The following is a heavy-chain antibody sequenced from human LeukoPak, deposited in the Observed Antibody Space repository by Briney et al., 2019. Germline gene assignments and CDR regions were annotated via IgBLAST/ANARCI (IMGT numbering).Heavy chain of an antibody. D-gene: IGHD4-17*01. J-gene: IGHJ4*02. CDR3: AKNGEQFDY. CDR2: INQGGSER. Sequence: GGSLRLSCASSGFTFTNNWMSWVRQAPGKELEWVANINQGGSERHYVDSVKGRFTISRDNAKNSLYLQMNSLRAEDTAVYYCAKNGEQFDYWGQGTLVTVSS. CDR1: GFTFTNNW. V-gene: IGHV3-7*02.